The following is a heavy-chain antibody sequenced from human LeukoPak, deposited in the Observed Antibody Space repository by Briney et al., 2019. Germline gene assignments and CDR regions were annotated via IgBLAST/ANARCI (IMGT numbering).Heavy chain of an antibody. J-gene: IGHJ3*02. V-gene: IGHV5-51*01. CDR2: EYPGDSDT. Sequence: SGFSLAVYWIGWGRERPGKGLEWMGNEYPGDSDTRYSPSSQGQVTISVDTSISTAYPQRSSLKAWNTDIYYCVRRGYWDGTGRCHSNPFDIWGQGTMVTVSS. D-gene: IGHD2-15*01. CDR3: VRRGYWDGTGRCHSNPFDI. CDR1: GFSLAVYW.